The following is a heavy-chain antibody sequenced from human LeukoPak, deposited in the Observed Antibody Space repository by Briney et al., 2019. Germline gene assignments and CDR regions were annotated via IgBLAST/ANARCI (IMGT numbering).Heavy chain of an antibody. CDR3: ARSTLWFGEDY. V-gene: IGHV3-7*01. CDR2: TKHDGSEQ. CDR1: GFTFSSYW. Sequence: PGGSLRLSCAAPGFTFSSYWMTSVRQAPGKGLASVAHTKHDGSEQYYMDSVNGRFTISRDNAKNSLYLQMNSLRAEDTAVYYCARSTLWFGEDYWGQGTLVTVSS. J-gene: IGHJ4*02. D-gene: IGHD3-10*01.